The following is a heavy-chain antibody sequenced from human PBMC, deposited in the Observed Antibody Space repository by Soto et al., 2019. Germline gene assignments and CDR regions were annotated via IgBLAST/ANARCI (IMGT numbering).Heavy chain of an antibody. CDR2: IVPILGIA. J-gene: IGHJ4*02. CDR3: ARAEITDYYDSSGPSDY. Sequence: SVKVSCKASGGTFSSYTISWVRQAPGQGLEWMGRIVPILGIANYAQKFQGRVTITADKSTSTAYMELSSLRSEDTAVYYCARAEITDYYDSSGPSDYWGQGTLVTVSS. CDR1: GGTFSSYT. V-gene: IGHV1-69*02. D-gene: IGHD3-22*01.